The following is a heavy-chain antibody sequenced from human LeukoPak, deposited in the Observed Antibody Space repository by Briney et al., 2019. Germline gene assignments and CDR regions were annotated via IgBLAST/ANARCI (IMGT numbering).Heavy chain of an antibody. CDR3: AKAPLGRCTGAICYSFDY. J-gene: IGHJ4*02. CDR2: ISGSDAGT. CDR1: GFTFNKYA. D-gene: IGHD2-8*02. V-gene: IGHV3-23*01. Sequence: GGSLRLSCAASGFTFNKYAMSWVRQAPGKGLEWVSAISGSDAGTYYTDSVKGRFTISRDNSKNTLYLQMNSLRAEDVAVYYCAKAPLGRCTGAICYSFDYWGQGTLVTVSS.